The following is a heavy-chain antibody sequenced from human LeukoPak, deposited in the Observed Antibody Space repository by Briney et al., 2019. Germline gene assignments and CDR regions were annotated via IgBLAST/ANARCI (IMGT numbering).Heavy chain of an antibody. V-gene: IGHV3-74*01. Sequence: GGSLRLSCAASGFAFSSYWMHWVRQVPGKGLAWVSRINEAGSATSDADSVKGRFTISRDNAKNALYLQMNSLRAEDTAVYYCVGDMFGGRDYWGQGTLVTVSS. J-gene: IGHJ4*02. CDR3: VGDMFGGRDY. D-gene: IGHD3-10*02. CDR2: INEAGSAT. CDR1: GFAFSSYW.